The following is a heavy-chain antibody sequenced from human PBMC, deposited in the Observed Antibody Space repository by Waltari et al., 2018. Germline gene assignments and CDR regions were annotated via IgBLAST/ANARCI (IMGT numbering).Heavy chain of an antibody. CDR3: ARINYGPYEESQSYFDY. CDR1: GYYISSGYY. V-gene: IGHV4-38-2*01. D-gene: IGHD3-10*01. J-gene: IGHJ4*02. Sequence: QVQLQESGPGLVKPSETLSLTCAVSGYYISSGYYWGWIRQPPGKGLEWIGSIYHSGSTYYNPSLKSRVTISVDTSKNQFSLKLSSVTAADTAVYYCARINYGPYEESQSYFDYWGQGTLVTVSS. CDR2: IYHSGST.